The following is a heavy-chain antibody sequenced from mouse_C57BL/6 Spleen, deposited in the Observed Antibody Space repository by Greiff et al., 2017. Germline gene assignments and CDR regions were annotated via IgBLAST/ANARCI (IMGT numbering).Heavy chain of an antibody. CDR3: ARELGGYFDY. Sequence: QVQLQQSGPELVKPGASVKISCKASGYAFSSSWMNWVKQRPGKGLEWIGRIYPGAGDTNYNGKFKGKATLTADKSSSTAYMQLSSLTSEDSAVYFCARELGGYFDYWGQGTTLTVSS. J-gene: IGHJ2*01. D-gene: IGHD4-1*01. V-gene: IGHV1-82*01. CDR1: GYAFSSSW. CDR2: IYPGAGDT.